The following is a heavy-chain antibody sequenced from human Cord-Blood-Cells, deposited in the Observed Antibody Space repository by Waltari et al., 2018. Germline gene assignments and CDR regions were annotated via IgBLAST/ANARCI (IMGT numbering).Heavy chain of an antibody. J-gene: IGHJ4*02. Sequence: QLQLQASGPGLVKPTETLSLTCTASGGSISSSSYYWGWIRQPPGKGLEWIESIYYSGSTYYNPSLKSRVTISVDTSKNQFSLKLSSVTAADTAVYYCARHAPQIVVVPAAIDYWGQGTLVTVSS. CDR2: IYYSGST. CDR1: GGSISSSSYY. D-gene: IGHD2-2*01. CDR3: ARHAPQIVVVPAAIDY. V-gene: IGHV4-39*01.